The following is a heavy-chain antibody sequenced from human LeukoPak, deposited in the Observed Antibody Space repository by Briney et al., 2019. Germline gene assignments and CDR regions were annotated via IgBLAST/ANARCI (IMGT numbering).Heavy chain of an antibody. CDR1: GFTFSRYA. D-gene: IGHD2-2*01. CDR3: ARQLSCDTTTCYAGMPPDY. Sequence: PGGSLRLSCAASGFTFSRYAMSWVRQTPEKGLEWVSVISGSDGSTYYADSVRGRSTISRDDSGNTLFLQMNSLRAEDTAVYYCARQLSCDTTTCYAGMPPDYWGQGTLVTVSS. V-gene: IGHV3-23*01. J-gene: IGHJ4*02. CDR2: ISGSDGST.